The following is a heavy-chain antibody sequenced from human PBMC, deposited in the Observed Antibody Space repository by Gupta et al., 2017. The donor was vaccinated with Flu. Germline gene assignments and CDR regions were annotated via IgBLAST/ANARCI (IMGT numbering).Heavy chain of an antibody. Sequence: YYWGWIRQAPGKRLEWIGTIYYTGDTYYNPSLKSRVTMSVDTSKNQFSLRLSSVTAPDTAVYFCARLGDTSSGEPHQFDYWGQGTLVTVSS. V-gene: IGHV4-39*01. J-gene: IGHJ4*02. CDR1: YY. D-gene: IGHD6-13*01. CDR2: IYYTGDT. CDR3: ARLGDTSSGEPHQFDY.